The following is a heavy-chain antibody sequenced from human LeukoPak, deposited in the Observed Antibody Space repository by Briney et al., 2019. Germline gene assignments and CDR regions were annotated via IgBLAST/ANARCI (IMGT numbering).Heavy chain of an antibody. J-gene: IGHJ4*02. Sequence: PSETLSLTCSVSGYSISSGYYWGWIRQPPGKGLEWIGRIYHSGSTYYNPSLKSRVTISVDTSKNQFSLKLSSVTAADTAVYYCARDKFGGSGWSGESLDYWGQGTLVTVST. CDR1: GYSISSGYY. V-gene: IGHV4-38-2*02. CDR2: IYHSGST. CDR3: ARDKFGGSGWSGESLDY. D-gene: IGHD6-13*01.